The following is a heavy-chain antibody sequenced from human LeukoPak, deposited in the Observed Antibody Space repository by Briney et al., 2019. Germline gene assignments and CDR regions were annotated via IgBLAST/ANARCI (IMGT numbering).Heavy chain of an antibody. CDR1: EFPFSNYG. Sequence: GRSLRLSCAASEFPFSNYGMSWVRQAPGKGLEWVSSISTSGGSTYYADSVKGRFTISRDNSKSILSLQMNSLRSEDTAIYYCATYRQVLLPFESWGQGTLVTVSS. J-gene: IGHJ4*02. V-gene: IGHV3-23*01. CDR3: ATYRQVLLPFES. CDR2: ISTSGGST. D-gene: IGHD5-18*01.